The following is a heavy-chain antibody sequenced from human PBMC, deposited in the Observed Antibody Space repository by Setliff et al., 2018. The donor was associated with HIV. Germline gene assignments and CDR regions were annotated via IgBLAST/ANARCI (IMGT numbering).Heavy chain of an antibody. CDR3: ARSKTFYDFWGGYYTHGAFKI. J-gene: IGHJ3*02. D-gene: IGHD3-3*01. CDR1: GGSFTSRSYY. V-gene: IGHV4-39*01. Sequence: PSETLSLTCTVSGGSFTSRSYYWGWIRQPPGKGLEWIGSIFYSGITNYNPSLKRRVTISVDTSTNHFSLNLTSVSAAATAVYYCARSKTFYDFWGGYYTHGAFKIWGLGTMVTVSS. CDR2: IFYSGIT.